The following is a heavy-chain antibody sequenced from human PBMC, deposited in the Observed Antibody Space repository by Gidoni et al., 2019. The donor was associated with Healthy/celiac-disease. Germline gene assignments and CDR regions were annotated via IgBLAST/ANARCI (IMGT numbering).Heavy chain of an antibody. CDR2: ISGSGGST. CDR3: AKVLESGVDAFDI. D-gene: IGHD7-27*01. Sequence: EVQLLESGGGLVQPGWSLRLSCAASGFTFSSYAMSWVRQAPGKGLEWVSAISGSGGSTYYADSVKGRFTISRDNSKNTLYLQMNSLRAEDTAVYYCAKVLESGVDAFDIWGQGTMVTVSS. CDR1: GFTFSSYA. J-gene: IGHJ3*02. V-gene: IGHV3-23*01.